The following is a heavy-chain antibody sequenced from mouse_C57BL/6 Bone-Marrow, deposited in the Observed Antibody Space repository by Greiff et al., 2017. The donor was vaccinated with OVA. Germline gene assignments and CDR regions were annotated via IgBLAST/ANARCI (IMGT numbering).Heavy chain of an antibody. Sequence: EVKLVESGPGMVKPSQSLSLTCTVTGYSITSGYDWHWIRHFPGNKLEWMGYISYSGSTNYNPSLKSRISITHDTSKNHFFLKLNSVTTEDTATYYCARENYYGSSYRWYFDVWGTGTTVTVSS. CDR3: ARENYYGSSYRWYFDV. J-gene: IGHJ1*03. V-gene: IGHV3-1*01. D-gene: IGHD1-1*01. CDR2: ISYSGST. CDR1: GYSITSGYD.